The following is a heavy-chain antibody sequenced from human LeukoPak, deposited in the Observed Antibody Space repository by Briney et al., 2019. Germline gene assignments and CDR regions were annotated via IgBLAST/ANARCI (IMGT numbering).Heavy chain of an antibody. D-gene: IGHD2-15*01. V-gene: IGHV3-23*01. CDR3: AKSVAPYCSGGSCFDAFDM. Sequence: PGGSLRLSCAASGFIFSSYAMSWVRQAPGKGLEWVSAISHSAYTTYYADSVEGRFTISRDNSKNTLYLQMNSLKAEDTAVYYCAKSVAPYCSGGSCFDAFDMWGQGTRVTVSS. CDR2: ISHSAYTT. J-gene: IGHJ3*02. CDR1: GFIFSSYA.